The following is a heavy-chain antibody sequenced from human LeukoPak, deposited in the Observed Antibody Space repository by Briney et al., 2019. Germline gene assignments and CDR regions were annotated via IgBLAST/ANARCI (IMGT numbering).Heavy chain of an antibody. CDR3: ARDHQYYDYVWGSYRHQSEDAFDI. J-gene: IGHJ3*02. D-gene: IGHD3-16*02. CDR2: IKQDGSEK. V-gene: IGHV3-7*01. Sequence: GGSLRLSCAASGFTFSSYWMSWVRQAPGKGLEWVANIKQDGSEKYYVDSVKGRFTISRDNAKNSLYLQMNSLRAEDTAVYYCARDHQYYDYVWGSYRHQSEDAFDIWGQGTMVTVSS. CDR1: GFTFSSYW.